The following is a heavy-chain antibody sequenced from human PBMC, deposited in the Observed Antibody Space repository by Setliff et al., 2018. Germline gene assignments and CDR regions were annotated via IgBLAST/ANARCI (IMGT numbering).Heavy chain of an antibody. V-gene: IGHV4-59*11. Sequence: PSETLSLTCTVSGGSISSHYWSCIRQPPGKGLEWIGSIYYSGSTNYNPSLRSRVTMSIDTSKNQFSLKLSSATAADTAVYYCAGTPMVREVMDFDFWGQGTLVTVS. CDR3: AGTPMVREVMDFDF. D-gene: IGHD3-10*01. CDR2: IYYSGST. J-gene: IGHJ4*02. CDR1: GGSISSHY.